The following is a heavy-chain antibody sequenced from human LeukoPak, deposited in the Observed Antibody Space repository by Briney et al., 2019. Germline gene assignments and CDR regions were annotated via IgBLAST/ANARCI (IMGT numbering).Heavy chain of an antibody. CDR1: GYTFTSYG. V-gene: IGHV1-18*01. Sequence: ASVKVSCKASGYTFTSYGISWVRQAAGQGLEWMGWISAYNGNTNYAQKLQGRVTMTTDTSTSTAYMELRSLRSDDTAVYYCARVILLWFGELSAFDYWGQGTLVTVSS. CDR2: ISAYNGNT. D-gene: IGHD3-10*01. CDR3: ARVILLWFGELSAFDY. J-gene: IGHJ4*02.